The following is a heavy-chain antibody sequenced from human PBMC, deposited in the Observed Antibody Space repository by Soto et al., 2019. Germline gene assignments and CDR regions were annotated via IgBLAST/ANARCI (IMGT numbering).Heavy chain of an antibody. CDR1: GFTFSSSA. D-gene: IGHD3-10*01. Sequence: EVQLLESGGGLVQPGGSLRLSCAASGFTFSSSAMSWVRQAPGKGLEWVSVISGSGGSTYYADSVKGRFTISRDNSKNTLYLQMNYLRAEDTAVYYCAKGLGMLRGPIDYWGQGALVTVSS. J-gene: IGHJ4*02. CDR2: ISGSGGST. CDR3: AKGLGMLRGPIDY. V-gene: IGHV3-23*01.